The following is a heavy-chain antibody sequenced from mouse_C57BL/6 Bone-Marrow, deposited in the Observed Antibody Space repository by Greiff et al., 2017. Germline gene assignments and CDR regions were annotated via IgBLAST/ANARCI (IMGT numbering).Heavy chain of an antibody. CDR1: GFSLTSYG. V-gene: IGHV2-2*01. CDR3: ARAGTLTY. D-gene: IGHD3-3*01. J-gene: IGHJ3*01. Sequence: QVQLQQSGPGLVQPSQSLSITCTVSGFSLTSYGVHWVRQSPGKGLEWLGVIWSGGSTDYNAAFISRLIISKDNSKSKVFFKMNSLQAADTAIYYCARAGTLTYWGQGTLVTVTA. CDR2: IWSGGST.